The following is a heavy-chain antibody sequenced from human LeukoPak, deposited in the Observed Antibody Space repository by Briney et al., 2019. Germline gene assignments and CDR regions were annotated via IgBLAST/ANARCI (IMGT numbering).Heavy chain of an antibody. D-gene: IGHD1-1*01. CDR3: ARGYNWNDELDY. CDR2: IYYSGST. Sequence: SETLSLTCAVSGGSISSNSYYWGWIRQPPGKGLEWIGSIYYSGSTYYNPSLKSRVTISVDTSKNQFSLQLNSVTPEDTAVYYCARGYNWNDELDYWGQGTLVTVSS. V-gene: IGHV4-39*01. CDR1: GGSISSNSYY. J-gene: IGHJ4*02.